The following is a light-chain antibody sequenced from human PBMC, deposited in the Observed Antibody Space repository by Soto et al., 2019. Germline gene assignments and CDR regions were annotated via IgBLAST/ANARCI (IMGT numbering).Light chain of an antibody. V-gene: IGKV3-20*01. CDR2: GAS. Sequence: EIVLTQSPGTLSLSPGERATLSCRASQSLSSSYLAWYQQKPGQAPRLLIYGASSRATGIPDRFSGSGSGTDFTLTITRLEPEDFAVYYCQQCGSSPKTFGQGTKVEIK. CDR1: QSLSSSY. J-gene: IGKJ1*01. CDR3: QQCGSSPKT.